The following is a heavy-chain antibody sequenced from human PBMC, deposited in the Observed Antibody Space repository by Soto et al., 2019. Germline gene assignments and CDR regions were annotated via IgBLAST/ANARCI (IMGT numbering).Heavy chain of an antibody. D-gene: IGHD2-21*02. CDR1: GFIFRNYA. J-gene: IGHJ6*02. CDR3: AKYYMVTTSYFFFYGMDV. CDR2: IAGSGTSP. Sequence: GGSLRLSCRASGFIFRNYAMAWVRQAPGKGLEWVSTIAGSGTSPYSADSVKGRFTISRDNSKNTLYLQMNSLRVEDAALYYCAKYYMVTTSYFFFYGMDVWGQGTSVTVSS. V-gene: IGHV3-23*01.